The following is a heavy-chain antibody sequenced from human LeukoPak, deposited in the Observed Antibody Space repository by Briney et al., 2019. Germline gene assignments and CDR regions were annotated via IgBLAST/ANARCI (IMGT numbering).Heavy chain of an antibody. V-gene: IGHV1-2*02. D-gene: IGHD6-13*01. CDR3: ARTLYISAAPGGFDY. CDR2: INPKNAGT. J-gene: IGHJ4*02. Sequence: GASVKVSCKASGYTFTGHYIHWVRQAPGQGLEWMGWINPKNAGTNYAQKFQGRVTVTRDTSTGTAYMELSSLRSDDTAVYYCARTLYISAAPGGFDYWGQGTLVAVS. CDR1: GYTFTGHY.